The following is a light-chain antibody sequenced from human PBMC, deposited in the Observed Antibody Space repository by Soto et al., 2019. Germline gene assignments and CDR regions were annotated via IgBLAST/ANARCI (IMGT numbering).Light chain of an antibody. J-gene: IGKJ5*01. CDR3: QQYNSYPPT. Sequence: DIQMTQSPSSLSASVGDRVTITCRASQGISSWLAWYQQKPGKPPKSLIYAAASLESGVPSRFSGRKSGTDFTLTISSLPPEDFATYYCQQYNSYPPTFGQGTRLEIK. CDR1: QGISSW. CDR2: AAA. V-gene: IGKV1D-16*01.